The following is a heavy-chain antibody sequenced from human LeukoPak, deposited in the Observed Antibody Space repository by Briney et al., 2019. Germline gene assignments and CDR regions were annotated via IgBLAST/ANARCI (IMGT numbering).Heavy chain of an antibody. Sequence: SETLSLTCTVSGGSISSYYWSWIRQPPGKGLEWIGYIYYSGSTNYNPSLKSRVTISVDTSKNQFSLRLSSVTAADTAVYYCARGARGSYSYWGQGTLVAVSS. CDR2: IYYSGST. CDR3: ARGARGSYSY. D-gene: IGHD1-26*01. CDR1: GGSISSYY. J-gene: IGHJ4*02. V-gene: IGHV4-59*08.